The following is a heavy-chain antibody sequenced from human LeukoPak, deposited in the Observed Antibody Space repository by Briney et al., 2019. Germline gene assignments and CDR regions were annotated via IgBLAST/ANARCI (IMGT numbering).Heavy chain of an antibody. CDR3: ARDLGPYIVVVPAAPFGY. V-gene: IGHV3-21*01. CDR1: GLTFSSYS. CDR2: ISSSSSYI. J-gene: IGHJ4*02. Sequence: GGSLRLSCAAAGLTFSSYSMNWVRQAPGKGLEWVSSISSSSSYIYYADSVKGRFTISRDNAKNSLYLQMNSLRAEDTAVYYCARDLGPYIVVVPAAPFGYWGQGTLVTVSS. D-gene: IGHD2-2*01.